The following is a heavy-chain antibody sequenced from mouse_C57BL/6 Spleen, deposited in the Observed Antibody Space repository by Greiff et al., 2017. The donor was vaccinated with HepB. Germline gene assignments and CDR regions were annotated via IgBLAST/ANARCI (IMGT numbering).Heavy chain of an antibody. V-gene: IGHV1-55*01. J-gene: IGHJ3*01. D-gene: IGHD1-1*01. CDR2: IYPGSGST. Sequence: QVQLQQPGAELVKPGASVKMSCKASGYTFTSYWITWVKQRPGQGLEWIGDIYPGSGSTNYNEKFKSKATLTVDTSSSKAYMQLSSLTSEDSAVYYCARYYGSSTWFAYWGQGTLVTVSA. CDR1: GYTFTSYW. CDR3: ARYYGSSTWFAY.